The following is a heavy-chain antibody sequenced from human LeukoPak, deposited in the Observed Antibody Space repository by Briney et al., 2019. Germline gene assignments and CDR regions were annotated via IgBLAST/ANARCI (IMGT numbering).Heavy chain of an antibody. CDR1: GGSFSGYY. V-gene: IGHV4-34*01. J-gene: IGHJ3*02. CDR2: INHSGST. CDR3: AGETYYYDSSDAFDI. Sequence: SETLSLTCAVYGGSFSGYYWSWIRQPPGKGLEWIGEINHSGSTNYNPSLKSRVTISVDTSKNQFSLKLSSVTAADTAVYYCAGETYYYDSSDAFDIWGQGTMVTVSS. D-gene: IGHD3-22*01.